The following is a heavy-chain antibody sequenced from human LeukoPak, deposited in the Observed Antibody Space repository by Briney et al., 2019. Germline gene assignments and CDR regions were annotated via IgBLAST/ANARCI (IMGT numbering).Heavy chain of an antibody. CDR1: GGSISSDSNY. D-gene: IGHD3-10*01. CDR2: IYSSGST. Sequence: SQTLSLTCTVSGGSISSDSNYGNWIRQPAGKGPKWSGRIYSSGSTNYNASLKSRVTMSVDMSKNQFSLKLNSVTAADTAVYYCAGGHGVLGNWFDPWGQGILVTVSS. CDR3: AGGHGVLGNWFDP. V-gene: IGHV4-61*02. J-gene: IGHJ5*02.